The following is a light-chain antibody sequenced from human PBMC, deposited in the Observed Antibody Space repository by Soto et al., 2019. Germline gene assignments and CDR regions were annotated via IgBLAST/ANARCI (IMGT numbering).Light chain of an antibody. J-gene: IGLJ1*01. CDR1: SSDVGGYNF. CDR3: ISYTNTNTYV. Sequence: QSALTQPASVSGSPGQSITISCTGTSSDVGGYNFVSWDQHHPAKAPKLMIYDLTYRPSGVSNRFSGSKSGNTAYLTISGLQAEDEADYYCISYTNTNTYVFGTGTKLTVL. CDR2: DLT. V-gene: IGLV2-14*03.